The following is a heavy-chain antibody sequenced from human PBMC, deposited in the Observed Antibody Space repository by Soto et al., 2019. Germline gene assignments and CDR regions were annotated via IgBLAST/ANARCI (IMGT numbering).Heavy chain of an antibody. CDR2: INHSGST. J-gene: IGHJ5*02. CDR3: ARTPYYYGSGRPRWFDP. D-gene: IGHD3-10*01. V-gene: IGHV4-34*01. CDR1: GGSFSGYY. Sequence: PSETLSLTCAVYGGSFSGYYWSWIRQPPGKGPEWIGEINHSGSTNYNPSLKSRVTISVDTSKNQFSLKLSSVTAADTAVYYCARTPYYYGSGRPRWFDPWGQGTLVTVSS.